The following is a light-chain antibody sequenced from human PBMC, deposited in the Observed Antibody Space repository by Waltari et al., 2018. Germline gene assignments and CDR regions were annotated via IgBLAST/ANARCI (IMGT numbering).Light chain of an antibody. CDR2: DVN. V-gene: IGLV2-18*02. Sequence: QSALTQPPSVSGSPGQSVTISCTGTSSDVGGYNRVSWYQQSPGTAPKPILYDVNIRPSGVPDRFSGSQAGYTASLTISGLQAEDEGHYYCSSYTNTGDTLVFGGGTELTVL. CDR1: SSDVGGYNR. J-gene: IGLJ2*01. CDR3: SSYTNTGDTLV.